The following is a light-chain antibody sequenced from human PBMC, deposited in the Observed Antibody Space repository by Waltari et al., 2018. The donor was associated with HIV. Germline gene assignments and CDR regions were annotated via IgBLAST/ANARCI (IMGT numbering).Light chain of an antibody. CDR2: WAS. J-gene: IGKJ5*01. CDR1: QSVLYSSNNKNY. V-gene: IGKV4-1*01. Sequence: DIVMTQSPDSLAVSLGERATINCKSSQSVLYSSNNKNYLAWYQQKPGQPPKLLIYWASTRESGVPDRFSGSGSGTDFTLTISSLQAEDVAVYYCQQFRPTFGQGTRLEIK. CDR3: QQFRPT.